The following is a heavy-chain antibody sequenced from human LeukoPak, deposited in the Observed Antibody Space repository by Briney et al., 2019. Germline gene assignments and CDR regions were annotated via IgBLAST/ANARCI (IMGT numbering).Heavy chain of an antibody. V-gene: IGHV3-7*01. CDR2: IKQDGSEK. D-gene: IGHD1-7*01. Sequence: GGSLRLSCAASGFTFSSYWMSWVRQAPGKGLEWVANIKQDGSEKYYVDSVKGRFTISRDNAKNSLYLRMNSLRAEDTAVYYCAGRDNWNYLSAFDIWGQGTMVTVSS. CDR1: GFTFSSYW. J-gene: IGHJ3*02. CDR3: AGRDNWNYLSAFDI.